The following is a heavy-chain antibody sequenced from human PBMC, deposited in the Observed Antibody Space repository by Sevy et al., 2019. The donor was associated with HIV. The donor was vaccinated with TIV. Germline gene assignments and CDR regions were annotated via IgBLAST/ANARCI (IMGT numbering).Heavy chain of an antibody. Sequence: GGSLRLSCVASGFMFSNYWMSWVRQAPGKGLEWVANIKRDGSEKYYVASVKGRFTISRAKAKNSLYLQMNSLRVEDTAVYYCARDCSSTSCLWGMDVWGPGTTVTVSS. V-gene: IGHV3-7*03. CDR3: ARDCSSTSCLWGMDV. J-gene: IGHJ6*02. D-gene: IGHD2-2*01. CDR2: IKRDGSEK. CDR1: GFMFSNYW.